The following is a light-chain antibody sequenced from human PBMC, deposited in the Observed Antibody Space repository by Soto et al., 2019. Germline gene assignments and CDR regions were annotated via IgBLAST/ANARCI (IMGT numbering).Light chain of an antibody. CDR3: QQYGSSGT. V-gene: IGKV3-20*01. Sequence: EIVLTQSPGTRSLSPGERATLSCRASQSVSSSYLAWYQQKPGQAPRLLIYGASSRATGIPDRFSGSGSGTDFTLTIRRMAPEDFAVDYCQQYGSSGTFGQGTKVDIK. J-gene: IGKJ1*01. CDR2: GAS. CDR1: QSVSSSY.